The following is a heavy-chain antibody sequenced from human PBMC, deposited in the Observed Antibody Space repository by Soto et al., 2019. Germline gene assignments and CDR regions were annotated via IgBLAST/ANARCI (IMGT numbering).Heavy chain of an antibody. CDR1: GYTFTGYY. Sequence: AASVKVSCKASGYTFTGYYMHWVRQAPGQGLEWMGWINPNSGGTNYAQKFQGRVTMTRDTSISTAYMELSRLRSDDTAVYYCARDYDSSGYYFDYWGQGTLVTVSS. V-gene: IGHV1-2*02. D-gene: IGHD3-22*01. J-gene: IGHJ4*02. CDR2: INPNSGGT. CDR3: ARDYDSSGYYFDY.